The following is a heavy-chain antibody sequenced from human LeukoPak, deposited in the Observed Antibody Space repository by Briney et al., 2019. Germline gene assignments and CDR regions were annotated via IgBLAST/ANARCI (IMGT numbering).Heavy chain of an antibody. CDR2: ISSSSSYI. Sequence: PGGSLRLSCAASGFTFSSYSMNWVRQSPGKGLEWVSSISSSSSYIYYADSVKGRFTISRDNAKNSLYLQMSSLRAEDTAVYYCARDCDSVLGTFDYWGQGTLVTVSS. V-gene: IGHV3-21*01. CDR3: ARDCDSVLGTFDY. J-gene: IGHJ4*02. CDR1: GFTFSSYS. D-gene: IGHD2-21*01.